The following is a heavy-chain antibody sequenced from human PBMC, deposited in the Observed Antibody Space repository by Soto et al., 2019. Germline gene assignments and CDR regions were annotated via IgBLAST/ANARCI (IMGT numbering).Heavy chain of an antibody. J-gene: IGHJ1*01. Sequence: GGSLRLPCAASGFTFSRDAMSWVRQAPGKGLEWVSAISGSGGSTYYADSVKGRFAISRDYAKNSLHLQMNSLSAEDTAFYYCVKDESINWYSGHFRHWGQGTLVTVSS. CDR3: VKDESINWYSGHFRH. V-gene: IGHV3-23*01. CDR1: GFTFSRDA. D-gene: IGHD6-13*01. CDR2: ISGSGGST.